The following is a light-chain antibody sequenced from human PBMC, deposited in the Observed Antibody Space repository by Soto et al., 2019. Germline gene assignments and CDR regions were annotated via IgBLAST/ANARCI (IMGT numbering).Light chain of an antibody. CDR1: QSVLYSSNNKNY. CDR2: WAS. J-gene: IGKJ2*01. Sequence: DIVMTQSPDSLAVSLGERATINCKSSQSVLYSSNNKNYLAWYQQKPGQPPKLLIYWASTRESGVPDRFSGSGSGTDFTLTISSLHAEDVAVYYCQQYYSTLPTFGQGTKLEIK. CDR3: QQYYSTLPT. V-gene: IGKV4-1*01.